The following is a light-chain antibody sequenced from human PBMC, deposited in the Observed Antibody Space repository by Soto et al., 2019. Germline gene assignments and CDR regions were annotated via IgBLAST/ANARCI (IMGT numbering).Light chain of an antibody. CDR2: GAS. CDR3: QQYGGSPYT. J-gene: IGKJ2*01. Sequence: EIVLTQSPGTLSLSPGERATLSCRASQSVRSNYLAWYQQKPGQAPRLLIYGASSRATGIPDRCSGTGSGTDFTLTISRLEPEAFAVYYCQQYGGSPYTFGQGTKLEIK. V-gene: IGKV3-20*01. CDR1: QSVRSNY.